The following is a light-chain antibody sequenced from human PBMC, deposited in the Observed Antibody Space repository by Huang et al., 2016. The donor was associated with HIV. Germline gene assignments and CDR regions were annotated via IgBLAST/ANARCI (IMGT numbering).Light chain of an antibody. CDR1: QSLSNN. Sequence: EILMTQSPATLSVSPGERATLFCRASQSLSNNLAWYQQKPGQPPRLHIYSTSTRATDVPARFSGSGSGTEFTLTISSLQSEDFALYYCQQCNNWPYTFGQGTKPEIK. CDR3: QQCNNWPYT. CDR2: STS. V-gene: IGKV3-15*01. J-gene: IGKJ2*01.